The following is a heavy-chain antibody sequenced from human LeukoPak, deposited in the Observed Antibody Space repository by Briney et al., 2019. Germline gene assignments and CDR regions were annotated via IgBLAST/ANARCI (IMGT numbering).Heavy chain of an antibody. V-gene: IGHV3-7*02. D-gene: IGHD5-18*01. J-gene: IGHJ4*02. CDR2: IKQEGGAI. Sequence: GGCLRLSRAASGFSSSDFWMSWVREAPGEGVERVANIKQEGGAIYNVDSVKGRFTISRDNAKNSLSLQMNSLTAEDTGVYYCARGRYNYGYIYDYWGQGTLVTVSS. CDR3: ARGRYNYGYIYDY. CDR1: GFSSSDFW.